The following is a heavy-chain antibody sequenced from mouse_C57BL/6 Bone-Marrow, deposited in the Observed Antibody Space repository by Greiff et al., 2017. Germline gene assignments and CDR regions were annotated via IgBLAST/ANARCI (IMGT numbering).Heavy chain of an antibody. D-gene: IGHD4-1*01. CDR3: TRDLGKYYFDY. J-gene: IGHJ2*01. CDR2: ISSGGDYT. Sequence: EVMLVESGEGLVKPGGSLKLSCAASGFTFSSYAMSWVRQTPEKRLEWVAYISSGGDYTYYADTVKGRFTISRDNARNTLYLQMSSLKSEDTAMYYCTRDLGKYYFDYWGQGTTLTVSS. V-gene: IGHV5-9-1*02. CDR1: GFTFSSYA.